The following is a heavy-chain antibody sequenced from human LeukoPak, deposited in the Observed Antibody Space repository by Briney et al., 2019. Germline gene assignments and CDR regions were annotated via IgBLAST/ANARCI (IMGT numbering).Heavy chain of an antibody. CDR3: ARIFIRNGYSSYFDC. D-gene: IGHD5-18*01. CDR1: GFSISSGHY. CDR2: VYQSGTT. V-gene: IGHV4-38-2*02. J-gene: IGHJ4*02. Sequence: PSETLSLTCTVSGFSISSGHYWGWVRQPPGAGLEWIGSVYQSGTTYYNPSLKSRVTTSVDMSKDQFSLRLRPVTAADTAVYYCARIFIRNGYSSYFDCWGQGTLVTVSS.